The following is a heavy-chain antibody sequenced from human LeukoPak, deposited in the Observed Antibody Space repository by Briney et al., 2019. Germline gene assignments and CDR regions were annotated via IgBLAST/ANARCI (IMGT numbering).Heavy chain of an antibody. J-gene: IGHJ5*02. CDR2: VYESGRT. CDR1: GDSISRGVYS. Sequence: SETLSLTCAVSGDSISRGVYSWSWIRQTPGKGLEWIGHVYESGRTYYNPSLKSRVSISVDTSKNQFSLKLSSVTAADAAVYYCARRRADHNWFDPWGQGTLVTVSS. CDR3: ARRRADHNWFDP. V-gene: IGHV4-30-2*03.